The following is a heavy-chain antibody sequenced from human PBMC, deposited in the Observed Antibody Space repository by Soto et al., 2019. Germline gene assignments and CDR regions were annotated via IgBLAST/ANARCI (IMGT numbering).Heavy chain of an antibody. V-gene: IGHV3-23*01. CDR3: TIDPSY. D-gene: IGHD3-9*01. J-gene: IGHJ4*02. CDR2: VSGSGATT. CDR1: GFSFGGYA. Sequence: PGGSLRLSCAASGFSFGGYAMNWVRQAPGKGLEWVAGVSGSGATTYYAAPVKGRFSISRDDSINTLFLQMNSLTIEDTAVYYCTIDPSYWGQGTLVTVS.